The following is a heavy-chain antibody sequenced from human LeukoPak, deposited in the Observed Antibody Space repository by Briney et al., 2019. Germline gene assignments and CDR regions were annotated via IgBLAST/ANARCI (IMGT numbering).Heavy chain of an antibody. V-gene: IGHV4-59*01. CDR3: ARTGDGYNYYNYYYMDV. Sequence: SETLSLTCAVYGGSFSGYYWSWIRQPPGKGLEWIGYIYYSVRTNYNPSLKSRVTISVDMPNNQFSLKMSSVTAADTAVYYCARTGDGYNYYNYYYMDVWGKGTTVTVTS. J-gene: IGHJ6*03. D-gene: IGHD5-24*01. CDR2: IYYSVRT. CDR1: GGSFSGYY.